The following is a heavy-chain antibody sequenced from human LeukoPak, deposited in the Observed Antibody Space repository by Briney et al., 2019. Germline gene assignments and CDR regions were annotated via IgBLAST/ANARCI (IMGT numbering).Heavy chain of an antibody. D-gene: IGHD3-10*01. CDR3: AREKTRWFGELLPKNWFDP. J-gene: IGHJ5*02. CDR2: ISGYNGQT. V-gene: IGHV1-18*01. CDR1: GFTFGSYG. Sequence: ASVRVSCKTSGFTFGSYGITWVRQAPGQGLEWMGWISGYNGQTNYAQKFEGRVTMTTDTSTNTAYMELRSLRSDDTAVYYCAREKTRWFGELLPKNWFDPWGQGTLVTVSS.